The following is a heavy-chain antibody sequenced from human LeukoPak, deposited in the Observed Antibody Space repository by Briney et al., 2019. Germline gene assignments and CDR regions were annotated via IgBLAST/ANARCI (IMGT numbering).Heavy chain of an antibody. J-gene: IGHJ4*02. V-gene: IGHV3-21*04. D-gene: IGHD3-10*01. CDR3: AEVAHYYGSGSYYEYYFDY. CDR1: GFTFSSYH. Sequence: GGSLRLSCAASGFTFSSYHINWVRQAPGKGLEWVSSISSNSDFIYYADSVKGRFTIPRDNAKNSLYLQMNSLRAEDTAVYYCAEVAHYYGSGSYYEYYFDYWGQGTLVTVSS. CDR2: ISSNSDFI.